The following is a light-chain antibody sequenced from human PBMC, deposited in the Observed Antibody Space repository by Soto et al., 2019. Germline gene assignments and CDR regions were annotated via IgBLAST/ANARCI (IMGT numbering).Light chain of an antibody. J-gene: IGKJ1*01. Sequence: EVVLTQSPGTLSLSPGERATLSCRASQSVGGTYLAWYQQKTGQAPRLLIYGASSRATNIPDRFSGSVSGSEFTLTITRLEPEDFALYYCQQYGSLPRTFGQGTEVEI. CDR3: QQYGSLPRT. CDR2: GAS. CDR1: QSVGGTY. V-gene: IGKV3-20*01.